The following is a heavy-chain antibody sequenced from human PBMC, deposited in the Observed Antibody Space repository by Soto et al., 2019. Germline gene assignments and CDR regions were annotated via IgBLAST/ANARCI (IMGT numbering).Heavy chain of an antibody. CDR1: GGSFSDTY. CDR2: INHNTNT. V-gene: IGHV4-34*01. D-gene: IGHD2-15*01. CDR3: ARGVRLFRGRFDP. J-gene: IGHJ5*02. Sequence: QVHLQQWGAGLLKPSETLSLTCAVYGGSFSDTYWNWFRQPPGKGLEWIGEINHNTNTIYNPSLTSRVTISGDTSKNPFSLKLTSVTAADTAVYYCARGVRLFRGRFDPWGQGTLVTVSS.